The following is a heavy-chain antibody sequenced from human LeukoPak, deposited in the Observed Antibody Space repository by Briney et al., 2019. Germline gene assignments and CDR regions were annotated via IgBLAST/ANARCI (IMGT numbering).Heavy chain of an antibody. CDR3: AKDATPHSPFIAVAGDLDY. J-gene: IGHJ4*02. V-gene: IGHV3-48*01. CDR1: GFTFSSYS. Sequence: GGSLRLSCAASGFTFSSYSMNWVRQAPGKGLEWVSYISSSGSTIYYADSVKGRFTISRDNSKNTLYLQMNSLRAEDTAVYYCAKDATPHSPFIAVAGDLDYWGQGTLVTVSS. CDR2: ISSSGSTI. D-gene: IGHD6-13*01.